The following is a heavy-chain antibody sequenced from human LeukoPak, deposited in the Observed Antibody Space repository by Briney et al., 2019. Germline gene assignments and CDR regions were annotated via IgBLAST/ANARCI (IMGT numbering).Heavy chain of an antibody. CDR2: ISYHGNNK. CDR3: ARCPESSGYYYELDS. Sequence: GGSLRLSCAASGFTFSIYGMHWVRQAPGKGLEWVAVISYHGNNKYFADSVKGRFTISRDNSKNTLYLQMDSLRTEDTAVYYCARCPESSGYYYELDSWGQGTLVTVSS. CDR1: GFTFSIYG. V-gene: IGHV3-30*03. D-gene: IGHD3-22*01. J-gene: IGHJ4*02.